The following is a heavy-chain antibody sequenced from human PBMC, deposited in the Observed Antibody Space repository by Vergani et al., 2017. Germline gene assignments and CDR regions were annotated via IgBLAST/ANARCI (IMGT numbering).Heavy chain of an antibody. J-gene: IGHJ4*02. Sequence: QMQLVQSGPEVKKPGTSVKVSCKASGFTFTSSAMQWVRQARGQRLEWIGWIVVGSGNTNYAQKFQGRVTITADESTSTAYMELSSLRSEDTAVYYCARGGNWGSGFDYWGQGTLVTVSS. CDR1: GFTFTSSA. V-gene: IGHV1-58*02. D-gene: IGHD4-23*01. CDR3: ARGGNWGSGFDY. CDR2: IVVGSGNT.